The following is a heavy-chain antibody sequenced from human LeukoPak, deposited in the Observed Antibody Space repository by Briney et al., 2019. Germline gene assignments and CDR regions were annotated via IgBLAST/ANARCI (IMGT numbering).Heavy chain of an antibody. CDR2: IIPIFGTA. D-gene: IGHD3-10*01. J-gene: IGHJ6*03. CDR3: ARFMVRGVIITRYYYYYMDV. Sequence: ASVKVSCKASGGTFSSYAISWVRQAPGQGLEWMGRIIPIFGTANYAQKFQGRVTITTDESTSTAYMELSSLRSEDTAVYYCARFMVRGVIITRYYYYYMDVWGKGTTVTVSS. CDR1: GGTFSSYA. V-gene: IGHV1-69*05.